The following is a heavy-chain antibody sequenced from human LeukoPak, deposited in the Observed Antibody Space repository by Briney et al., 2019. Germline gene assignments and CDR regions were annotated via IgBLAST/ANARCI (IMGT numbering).Heavy chain of an antibody. CDR3: AKDIGQWLEYYFDY. CDR1: GFTFSSYS. CDR2: ISGSSSYI. D-gene: IGHD6-19*01. Sequence: GGSLRLSCAASGFTFSSYSMNWVRQAPGKGLEWVSSISGSSSYIYYADSVKGRFTISRDNAKNSLYLQMNSLRAEDTALYYCAKDIGQWLEYYFDYWGQGTLVTVSS. V-gene: IGHV3-21*04. J-gene: IGHJ4*02.